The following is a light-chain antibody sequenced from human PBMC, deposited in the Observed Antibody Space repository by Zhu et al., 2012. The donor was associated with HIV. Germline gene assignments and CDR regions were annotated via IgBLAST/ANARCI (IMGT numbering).Light chain of an antibody. CDR3: QQFGSSPPT. J-gene: IGKJ1*01. V-gene: IGKV3-20*01. CDR2: GAS. Sequence: EIVLTQSPGTLFLSPGERATLSCRTSQVVNSNNLAWYQQKSGQAPRPVIYGASTRAAGIPDRFSASGSGTDFTLTISRLEPEDFAVYSCQQFGSSPPTFGQGTKVE. CDR1: QVVNSNN.